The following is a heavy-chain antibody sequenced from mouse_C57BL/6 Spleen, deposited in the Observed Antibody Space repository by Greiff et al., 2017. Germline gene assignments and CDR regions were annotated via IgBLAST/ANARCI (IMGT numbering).Heavy chain of an antibody. CDR3: APTGTGLYFDY. CDR2: IYPGDGDT. Sequence: VQLQQSGPELVKPGASVKISCKASGYAFSSSWMNWVKQRPGKGLEWIGRIYPGDGDTNYNGKFKGKATLTADKSSSTAYMQLSSLTSEDSAVYVCAPTGTGLYFDYWGQGTTLTVSS. CDR1: GYAFSSSW. V-gene: IGHV1-82*01. J-gene: IGHJ2*01. D-gene: IGHD4-1*02.